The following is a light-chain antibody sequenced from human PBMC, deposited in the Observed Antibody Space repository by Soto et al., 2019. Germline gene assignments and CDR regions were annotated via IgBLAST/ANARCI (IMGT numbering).Light chain of an antibody. Sequence: EIVLTQSPGTLSLSPGESATLSFRASQSVSSNLAWHQQKPGQAPRILMYDASTRATDISARFSGSGSGTEFTLTISSLQSEDFAVYYCQQYHNWPITFGQGTRLEIK. CDR1: QSVSSN. CDR2: DAS. CDR3: QQYHNWPIT. V-gene: IGKV3-15*01. J-gene: IGKJ5*01.